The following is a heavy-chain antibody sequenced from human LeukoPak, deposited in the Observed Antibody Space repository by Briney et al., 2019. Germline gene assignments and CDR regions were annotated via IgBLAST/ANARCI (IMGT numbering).Heavy chain of an antibody. CDR1: GGSFSGYY. D-gene: IGHD6-13*01. CDR2: INHSGST. J-gene: IGHJ4*02. V-gene: IGHV4-34*01. Sequence: SETLSLTCAVYGGSFSGYYWTWIRQFPGKGLEWIGEINHSGSTNYNPPLKSRVTISVDMSKNQFSLKLSSVTAADTAVYYCARQPDRRQLVLWGQGTLVTVSS. CDR3: ARQPDRRQLVL.